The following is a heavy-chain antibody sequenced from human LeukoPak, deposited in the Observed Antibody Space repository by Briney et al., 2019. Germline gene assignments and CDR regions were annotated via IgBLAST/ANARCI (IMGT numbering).Heavy chain of an antibody. D-gene: IGHD6-19*01. CDR3: ARDLYGGAVAALGAFDI. V-gene: IGHV1-2*02. Sequence: ASVKVSCKASGYTFTGYYMHWVRQAPGQGLEWMGWINPNSGGTNYAQKFQGRVTMTRDTSISTAYMELSRLRSDDTAVYYCARDLYGGAVAALGAFDIWGQGTMVTVSS. CDR2: INPNSGGT. J-gene: IGHJ3*02. CDR1: GYTFTGYY.